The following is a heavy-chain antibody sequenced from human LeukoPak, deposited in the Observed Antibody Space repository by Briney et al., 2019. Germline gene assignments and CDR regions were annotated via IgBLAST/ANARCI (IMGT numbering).Heavy chain of an antibody. CDR3: LPELGAKNYFDY. D-gene: IGHD1-14*01. J-gene: IGHJ4*02. Sequence: PGGSLRLSCAASGFTFSGHAMHWVRQAPGKGLELLAYISHDGSYQYHVDSVKGRFTVSRDNSKNTLYLQMNGLSAEDSAVYYCLPELGAKNYFDYWGQGTLVTVSS. V-gene: IGHV3-30*03. CDR1: GFTFSGHA. CDR2: ISHDGSYQ.